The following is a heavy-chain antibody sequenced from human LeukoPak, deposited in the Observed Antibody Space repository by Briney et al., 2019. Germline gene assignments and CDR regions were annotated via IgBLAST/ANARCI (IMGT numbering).Heavy chain of an antibody. Sequence: SETLSLTCTVSGGSISSGGYYWSWIRQPPGKGLEWIGYIYHSGSTYYNPSLKSRVTISVDTSKNQFSLKLSSVTAADTAVYYCAGAEYQLLSFWGQGTLVTVSS. D-gene: IGHD2-2*01. J-gene: IGHJ4*02. CDR3: AGAEYQLLSF. CDR2: IYHSGST. V-gene: IGHV4-30-2*01. CDR1: GGSISSGGYY.